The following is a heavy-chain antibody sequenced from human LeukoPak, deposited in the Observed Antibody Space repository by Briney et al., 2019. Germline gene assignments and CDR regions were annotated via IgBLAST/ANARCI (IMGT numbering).Heavy chain of an antibody. V-gene: IGHV1-18*01. CDR2: ISAYNDNT. D-gene: IGHD3-3*01. J-gene: IGHJ4*02. CDR1: GYTFTSYG. CDR3: ARDQREWPGQPDC. Sequence: ASVKVSCKACGYTFTSYGISWVRQAPGQGLEWMGWISAYNDNTNYAQKVQGRVTMTTDSSTSTAYMELRSLRSDDTAIYYCARDQREWPGQPDCRGQGTLVTVSS.